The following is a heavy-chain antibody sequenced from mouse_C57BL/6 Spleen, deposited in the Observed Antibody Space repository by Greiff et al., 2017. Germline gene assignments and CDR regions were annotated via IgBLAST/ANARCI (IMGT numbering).Heavy chain of an antibody. V-gene: IGHV5-6*02. Sequence: EVMLVESGGDLVKPGGSLKLSCAASGFTFSSYGLSWVRQTPDKRLEWVATISSGGSYTYYPASVKGRFTISRDNAKNTRYLQMSSLKSEDTAMYYCARRGGYPYYYAMDYWGQGTSVTVSS. J-gene: IGHJ4*01. CDR2: ISSGGSYT. CDR3: ARRGGYPYYYAMDY. CDR1: GFTFSSYG. D-gene: IGHD2-2*01.